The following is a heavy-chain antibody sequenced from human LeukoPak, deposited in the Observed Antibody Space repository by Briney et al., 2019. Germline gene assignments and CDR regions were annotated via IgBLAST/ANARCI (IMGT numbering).Heavy chain of an antibody. V-gene: IGHV4-59*01. CDR2: IYYSGST. D-gene: IGHD3-9*01. CDR3: ARVAYDILTGYYTPFRAYFDY. J-gene: IGHJ4*02. CDR1: GGSISSYY. Sequence: SETLSLTCTVSGGSISSYYWSWIRQPPGKGLEWIGYIYYSGSTSYNPSLKSRVTISVDTSKNQFSLKLSSVTAADTAVYYCARVAYDILTGYYTPFRAYFDYWGQGTLVTVSS.